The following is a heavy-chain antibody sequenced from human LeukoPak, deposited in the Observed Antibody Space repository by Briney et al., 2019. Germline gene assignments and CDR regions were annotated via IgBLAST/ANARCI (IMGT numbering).Heavy chain of an antibody. J-gene: IGHJ4*02. Sequence: SETLSLTCTVSGGSISSYYWSWIRQPPGKGLEWVGYIYYSGSANYNPSLKSRVTISVDTSKNQFSLKLNSVTAADTAIYYCARFSTGKTLDNWGQGPLVTVSS. CDR3: ARFSTGKTLDN. D-gene: IGHD1-1*01. V-gene: IGHV4-59*01. CDR1: GGSISSYY. CDR2: IYYSGSA.